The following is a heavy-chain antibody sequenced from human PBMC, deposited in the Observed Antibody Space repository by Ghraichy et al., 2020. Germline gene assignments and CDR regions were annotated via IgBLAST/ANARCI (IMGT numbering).Heavy chain of an antibody. CDR2: IIPTFGTT. J-gene: IGHJ3*02. D-gene: IGHD3-22*01. V-gene: IGHV1-69*13. Sequence: SAKVSCKASGGSFNSYSITWVRQVPGQGLEWMEGIIPTFGTTYYAQKFQGRVTISADESTSVADMELSSLTSEDTAVYFCARGGHGFSDSRGYSFAFDIWGQGTMVTVSA. CDR1: GGSFNSYS. CDR3: ARGGHGFSDSRGYSFAFDI.